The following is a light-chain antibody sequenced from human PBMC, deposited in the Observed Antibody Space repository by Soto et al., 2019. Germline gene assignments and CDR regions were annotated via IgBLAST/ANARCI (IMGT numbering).Light chain of an antibody. CDR3: SAHAASNKFSFV. V-gene: IGLV2-8*01. J-gene: IGLJ3*02. Sequence: QSVLTQPPSASGSPGQSVTISCTGTSSDVGGYNYVSWYQQYPGRAPKLMIYEVTKRPSGVPDRFSGSKSGNTASLTVSGLQAEDEADYYCSAHAASNKFSFVFGGGTKLTVL. CDR2: EVT. CDR1: SSDVGGYNY.